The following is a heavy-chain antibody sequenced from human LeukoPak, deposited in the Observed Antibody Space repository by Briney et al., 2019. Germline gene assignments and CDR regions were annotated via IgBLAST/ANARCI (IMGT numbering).Heavy chain of an antibody. V-gene: IGHV1-46*01. CDR1: GYTFTRYY. J-gene: IGHJ3*02. CDR2: INPSGGST. CDR3: ARWGELLGAFDI. D-gene: IGHD1-26*01. Sequence: ASVKVSSKASGYTFTRYYMHWVRQAPGQGLEWMGIINPSGGSTSYAQKFQGRVTMTRDTSTSTVYMELSSLRSEDTAVYYCARWGELLGAFDIWGQGTMVTVSS.